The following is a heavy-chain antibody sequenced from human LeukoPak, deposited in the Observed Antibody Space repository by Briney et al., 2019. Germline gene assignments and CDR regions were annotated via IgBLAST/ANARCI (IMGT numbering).Heavy chain of an antibody. V-gene: IGHV1-46*03. Sequence: ASVKVSCKASGYTFTSCYMHWVRQAPGQGLEWMGIINPSGGSTSYAQKFQGRVTMTRDTSTSTVYMELSSLRSEDTAVYYCARDPGSGKVALDAFDIWGQGTMVTVSS. D-gene: IGHD7-27*01. CDR2: INPSGGST. CDR3: ARDPGSGKVALDAFDI. CDR1: GYTFTSCY. J-gene: IGHJ3*02.